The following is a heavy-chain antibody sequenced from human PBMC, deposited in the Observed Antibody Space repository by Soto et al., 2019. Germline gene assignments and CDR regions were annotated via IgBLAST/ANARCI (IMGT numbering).Heavy chain of an antibody. Sequence: GESLKISCKGSGYSFTSNWIVWVRQMPGKGLEWMGIIYPGDSDTTYSPSFQGQVTISADKSISTAYLQWRSLKASDTAIYYCARRYGPNSEIDYWGQGTLVTVSS. CDR3: ARRYGPNSEIDY. D-gene: IGHD4-17*01. CDR1: GYSFTSNW. V-gene: IGHV5-51*01. CDR2: IYPGDSDT. J-gene: IGHJ4*02.